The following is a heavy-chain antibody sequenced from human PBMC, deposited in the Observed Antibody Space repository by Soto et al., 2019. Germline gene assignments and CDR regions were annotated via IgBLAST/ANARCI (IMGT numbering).Heavy chain of an antibody. V-gene: IGHV3-7*03. D-gene: IGHD2-21*01. J-gene: IGHJ2*01. CDR3: ARIDCGGNCYSRSWYFDI. CDR1: GFTFSNYW. Sequence: VQLVESGGGLVQPGGSLRLSCVASGFTFSNYWMGWVRQAPGKGLEWVANIRQDGGDKRDLDSVKGRFTISRDNVQNSLYLQMNSLRAEDTAVYYCARIDCGGNCYSRSWYFDIWGRGTLVTVSS. CDR2: IRQDGGDK.